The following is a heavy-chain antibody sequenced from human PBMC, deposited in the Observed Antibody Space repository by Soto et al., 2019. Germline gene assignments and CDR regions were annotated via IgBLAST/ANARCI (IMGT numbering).Heavy chain of an antibody. J-gene: IGHJ4*02. D-gene: IGHD2-8*01. CDR3: TRDLNGGNPFDY. V-gene: IGHV1-3*01. CDR2: IDPGSGLA. CDR1: GYTLPNYA. Sequence: QVHFVQSGDEVKKPGASVRLSCKPSGYTLPNYAIQWVRQAAGQRLEWLGWIDPGSGLATLSQRLRGRITLTRDDSATTFYMELNSLTPEDTGVYFCTRDLNGGNPFDYWGQGALVTVSS.